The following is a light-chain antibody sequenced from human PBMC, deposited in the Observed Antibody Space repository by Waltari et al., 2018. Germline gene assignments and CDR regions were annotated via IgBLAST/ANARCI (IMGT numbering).Light chain of an antibody. V-gene: IGLV2-18*01. CDR1: STDVGGYAR. CDR3: NLYAGSSTLGV. J-gene: IGLJ3*02. CDR2: DVS. Sequence: QSALTQPPSVSGSTGQSVTISCTGISTDVGGYARFSWYPQSPGTAHKLMISDVSNRPSGVPDRFSGSKSGNTASLTISGLQAEDEADYYCNLYAGSSTLGVFGGGTKLTVL.